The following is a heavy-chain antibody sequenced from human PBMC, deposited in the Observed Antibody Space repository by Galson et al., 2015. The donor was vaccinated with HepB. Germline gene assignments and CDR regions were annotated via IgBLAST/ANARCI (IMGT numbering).Heavy chain of an antibody. Sequence: SLRLSCAVSEFTFSSYAMSWVRQAPGKGLEWLSSISASGGSIYYADSVKGRFTVSRDNAKNTLYLHMNTLRPEDTALYSCAKYGKAASLGTFIIAGSSNGFYAWGQGTMVTVSS. CDR2: ISASGGSI. CDR1: EFTFSSYA. J-gene: IGHJ3*01. D-gene: IGHD1-1*01. V-gene: IGHV3-23*01. CDR3: AKYGKAASLGTFIIAGSSNGFYA.